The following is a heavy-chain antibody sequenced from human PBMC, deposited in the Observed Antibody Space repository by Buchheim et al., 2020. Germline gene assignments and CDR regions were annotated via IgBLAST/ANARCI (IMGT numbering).Heavy chain of an antibody. CDR1: GFTFSSYA. Sequence: EVQLLESGGGLVQPGGSLRLSCAASGFTFSSYAMSWVRQAPGKGLEWVSAISGSGGSTYYADSVKGRFTISRDNSKNPLYLQMNSLRAENTALYYCAIEEVVVVTAIGGSFGYWGQGNL. CDR3: AIEEVVVVTAIGGSFGY. J-gene: IGHJ4*03. V-gene: IGHV3-23*01. CDR2: ISGSGGST. D-gene: IGHD2-15*01.